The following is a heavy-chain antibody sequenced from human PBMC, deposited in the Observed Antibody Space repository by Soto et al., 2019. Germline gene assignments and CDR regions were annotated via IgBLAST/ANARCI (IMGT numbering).Heavy chain of an antibody. D-gene: IGHD4-17*01. CDR2: IDRDGTEK. V-gene: IGHV3-7*03. CDR1: GFTFSNYW. Sequence: EVQLVESGGGLVQPGGSLRLSCAASGFTFSNYWMGWVRQAPGKGLEWVANIDRDGTEKFYVDSVKGRFSISRDNTKDSLSLQMNSLRGEDTGVSYCARDKTTARSPNWFDPWGQGTLVTVSS. CDR3: ARDKTTARSPNWFDP. J-gene: IGHJ5*02.